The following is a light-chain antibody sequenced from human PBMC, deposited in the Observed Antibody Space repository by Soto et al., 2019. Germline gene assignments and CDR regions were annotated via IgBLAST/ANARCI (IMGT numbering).Light chain of an antibody. V-gene: IGKV1-33*01. Sequence: DSQRPQYQYSLSASVGDRVTITCQASQDIRKYLNWYQQKPGKAPKLLIYDASNLETGVPSRFSGSGSATDFTFTIISLQPEDIPTYYCQPYDSLITFGGGGKVAI. J-gene: IGKJ4*01. CDR3: QPYDSLIT. CDR2: DAS. CDR1: QDIRKY.